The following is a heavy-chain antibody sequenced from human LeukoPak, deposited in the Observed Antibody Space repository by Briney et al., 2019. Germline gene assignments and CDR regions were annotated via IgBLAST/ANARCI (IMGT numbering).Heavy chain of an antibody. V-gene: IGHV3-74*01. CDR3: ARGGSDSFDF. Sequence: GGSLRLSCAASGFTFSNYWMHWVRQAPGKGLVWVSRINGDGSTINYADSVKGRFTISRDNAKSTLYLQVNSLRAEDTAVYYCARGGSDSFDFWGQGTLVTVTS. J-gene: IGHJ4*02. CDR2: INGDGSTI. CDR1: GFTFSNYW. D-gene: IGHD2-21*01.